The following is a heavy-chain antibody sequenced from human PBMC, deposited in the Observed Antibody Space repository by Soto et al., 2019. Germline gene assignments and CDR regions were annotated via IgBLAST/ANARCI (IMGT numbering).Heavy chain of an antibody. CDR3: ARVRNGEYSFDY. D-gene: IGHD3-10*01. J-gene: IGHJ4*02. V-gene: IGHV3-74*01. Sequence: EVQLVESGGGLVQPGGSLRLSCAASGFTFSNYWMHWVRQAPGKGLVCVSRINPTGSVTSYADSVKGRFSISRDNAEDTLALQINSLRGEDTAVYYCARVRNGEYSFDYWGQGTLVTVPS. CDR1: GFTFSNYW. CDR2: INPTGSVT.